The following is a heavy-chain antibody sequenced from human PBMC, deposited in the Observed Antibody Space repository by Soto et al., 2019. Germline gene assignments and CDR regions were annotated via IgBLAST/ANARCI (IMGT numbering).Heavy chain of an antibody. D-gene: IGHD6-19*01. J-gene: IGHJ4*02. CDR2: INPGDSDT. CDR3: ARSFMAGTAGDY. CDR1: GYRFINYW. Sequence: GESLKISCKGSGYRFINYWIGWVRQMPGKGLEWMGIINPGDSDTRYSPSFQGQVTISADKSISTAYLQWSSLKASDTAIYFCARSFMAGTAGDYWGQGTLVTVSS. V-gene: IGHV5-51*01.